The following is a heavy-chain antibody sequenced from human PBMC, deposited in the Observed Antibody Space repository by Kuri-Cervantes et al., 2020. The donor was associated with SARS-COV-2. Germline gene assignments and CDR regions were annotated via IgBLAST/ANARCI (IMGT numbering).Heavy chain of an antibody. Sequence: SVKVSCKASGGTFSSYTISWVRQAPGQGLEWMGRIIPILGIANYAQKFQGRVTITADKSTSTAYMELSSLRSEDTAVYYCASDQMDTAMVTDGMDVWGQGTTVTVSS. CDR3: ASDQMDTAMVTDGMDV. D-gene: IGHD5-18*01. V-gene: IGHV1-69*02. CDR1: GGTFSSYT. J-gene: IGHJ6*02. CDR2: IIPILGIA.